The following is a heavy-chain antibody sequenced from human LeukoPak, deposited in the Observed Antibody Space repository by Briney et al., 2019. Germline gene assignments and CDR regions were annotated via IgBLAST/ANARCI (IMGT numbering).Heavy chain of an antibody. CDR3: APLAATTDY. Sequence: QPGGSLRLSCAASGFTLSSYAMSWVRQAPGQGLEWVSSISASGGGTYYADSVKGRFTISRDTSKNTLYLQMNSLRAEDTAVYYCAPLAATTDYWGQGTLVTVSS. D-gene: IGHD5-12*01. V-gene: IGHV3-23*01. CDR1: GFTLSSYA. CDR2: ISASGGGT. J-gene: IGHJ4*02.